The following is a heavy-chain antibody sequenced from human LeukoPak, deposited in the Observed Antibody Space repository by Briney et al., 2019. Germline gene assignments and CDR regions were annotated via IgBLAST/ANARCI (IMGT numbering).Heavy chain of an antibody. Sequence: GGSLRLSCAASGFTFSSYSMNWVRQAPGEGLEWVSSISSSSSFVYYADSVKGRFTISRDNAKNSLYLQMNSLRAEDTAVYYCARDLRVQLWLEFDYWGQGTLVTVSS. J-gene: IGHJ4*02. CDR3: ARDLRVQLWLEFDY. CDR2: ISSSSSFV. CDR1: GFTFSSYS. D-gene: IGHD5-18*01. V-gene: IGHV3-21*01.